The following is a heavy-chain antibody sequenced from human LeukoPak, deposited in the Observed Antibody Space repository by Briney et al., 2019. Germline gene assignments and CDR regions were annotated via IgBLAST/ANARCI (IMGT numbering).Heavy chain of an antibody. CDR2: IYYTGYT. V-gene: IGHV4-39*01. D-gene: IGHD3-16*01. CDR1: GGSISNSNWY. CDR3: VAGPNFGTFDY. J-gene: IGHJ4*02. Sequence: SETLSLTCTVSGGSISNSNWYLVWIRQPPGKGLEWIGSIYYTGYTYYNPSLKSRVTISVDTSRNQFSLNLSSVAAADTAVYYCVAGPNFGTFDYWGQGTLVTVSS.